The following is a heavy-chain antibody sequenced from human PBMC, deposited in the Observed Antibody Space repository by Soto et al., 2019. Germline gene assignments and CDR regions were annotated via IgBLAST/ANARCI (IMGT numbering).Heavy chain of an antibody. Sequence: AASVKVSCKASGGTFSSYAISWVRQAPGQGLEWMGGIIPIFGTANYAQKFQGRVTITADESTSTAYMELSSLRSEDTAVYYCARTPTLAAAGQNWFDPWGQGTLVTVSS. D-gene: IGHD6-13*01. V-gene: IGHV1-69*13. CDR1: GGTFSSYA. CDR2: IIPIFGTA. CDR3: ARTPTLAAAGQNWFDP. J-gene: IGHJ5*02.